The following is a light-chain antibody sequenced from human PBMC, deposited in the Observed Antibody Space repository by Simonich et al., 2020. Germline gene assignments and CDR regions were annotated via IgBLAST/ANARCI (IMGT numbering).Light chain of an antibody. CDR3: QVWDSSSDHVV. J-gene: IGLJ2*01. Sequence: SYVLTQPPSVSVAPGKTARITCGGNNIGSKSVHWYQQKPGQAPVLVVYDDSDRPSGFPKLFSGSNSGNTANLTISRVEAGDEADYYCQVWDSSSDHVVFGGGTKLTVL. V-gene: IGLV3-21*03. CDR1: NIGSKS. CDR2: DDS.